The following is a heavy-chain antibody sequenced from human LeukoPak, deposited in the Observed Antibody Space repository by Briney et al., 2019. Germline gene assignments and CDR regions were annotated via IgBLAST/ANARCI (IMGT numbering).Heavy chain of an antibody. CDR2: ISGNGGST. CDR1: GFTFSSYA. Sequence: GGSLRLSCAASGFTFSSYAMHWVRQAPGKGLEYVSAISGNGGSTYYANSVKGRFTISRDNSKNTLYLQMGSLRAEDMAVYYCARNPFHYYYYYGMDVWGQGTTVTVSS. CDR3: ARNPFHYYYYYGMDV. J-gene: IGHJ6*02. V-gene: IGHV3-64*01.